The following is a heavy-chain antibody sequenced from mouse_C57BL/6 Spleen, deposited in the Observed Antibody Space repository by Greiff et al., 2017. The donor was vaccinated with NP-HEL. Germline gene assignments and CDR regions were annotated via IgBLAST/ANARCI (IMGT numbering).Heavy chain of an antibody. CDR3: ARHEIYYYGNYAMDY. D-gene: IGHD1-1*01. CDR1: GFSLTSYG. Sequence: QVQLQQSGPGLVAPSQSLSITCTVSGFSLTSYGVHWVRQPPGKGLEWLVVIWSDGSTTYNSALKSRLSISKDSSKSQVFLKMNSLQTDDTAMYYCARHEIYYYGNYAMDYWGQGTSVTVSS. J-gene: IGHJ4*01. CDR2: IWSDGST. V-gene: IGHV2-6-1*01.